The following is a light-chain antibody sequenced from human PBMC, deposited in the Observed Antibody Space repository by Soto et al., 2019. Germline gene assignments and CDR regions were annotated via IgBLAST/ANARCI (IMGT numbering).Light chain of an antibody. V-gene: IGKV3-20*01. Sequence: IVLTQSPGTLSLSPGERATLSCRASQSVSSNYLAWYQQKPGQAPRLLIYGASSRATGIPDRFSGNGSGTDFSLTISRLEPEDFAVYTCQQYDSSLITFGQGTRLEIK. CDR2: GAS. J-gene: IGKJ5*01. CDR1: QSVSSNY. CDR3: QQYDSSLIT.